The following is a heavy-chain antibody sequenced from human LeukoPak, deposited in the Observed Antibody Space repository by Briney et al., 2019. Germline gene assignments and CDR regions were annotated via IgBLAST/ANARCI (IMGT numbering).Heavy chain of an antibody. CDR1: GGSFSGYY. D-gene: IGHD5-18*01. Sequence: SETLALTWAGYGGSFSGYYWSWVRQPPGKGVEWIGEINHSGSTNYNPSLTSRVTISVDTSKNQFSLKLSSVTAADTAVYYCAREQLWTYYFDYWGQGTLVTVSS. V-gene: IGHV4-34*01. CDR2: INHSGST. CDR3: AREQLWTYYFDY. J-gene: IGHJ4*02.